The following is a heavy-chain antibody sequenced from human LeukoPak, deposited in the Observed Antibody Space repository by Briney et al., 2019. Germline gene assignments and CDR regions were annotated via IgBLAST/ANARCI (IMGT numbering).Heavy chain of an antibody. J-gene: IGHJ4*02. CDR2: ISDDGSNK. CDR3: ARVRNSGYAEAYYFDY. Sequence: PGGSLRLSCAASGFTFSSYAMHWVRQAPGKGLEWVAGISDDGSNKYYADSVKGRFTISRDNSKNTLYLQMNSLRAEDTAVYYCARVRNSGYAEAYYFDYWGQGTLVTVSS. V-gene: IGHV3-30*04. CDR1: GFTFSSYA. D-gene: IGHD5-12*01.